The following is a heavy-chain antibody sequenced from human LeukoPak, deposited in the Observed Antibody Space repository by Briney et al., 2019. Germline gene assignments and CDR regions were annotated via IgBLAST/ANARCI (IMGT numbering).Heavy chain of an antibody. J-gene: IGHJ3*02. CDR2: IYSGGST. CDR3: AGEWLFDAFDI. V-gene: IGHV3-66*02. CDR1: GCTFSSYW. D-gene: IGHD3-3*01. Sequence: PGGSLRLSCAASGCTFSSYWMHWVRQAPGKGLEWVSVIYSGGSTYYADSVKGRFTISRDNSKNTLYLQMNSLRAEDTAVYYCAGEWLFDAFDIWGQGTMVTVSS.